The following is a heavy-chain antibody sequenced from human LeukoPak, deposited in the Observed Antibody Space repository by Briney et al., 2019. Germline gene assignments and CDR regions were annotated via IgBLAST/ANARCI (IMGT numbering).Heavy chain of an antibody. CDR1: GGSISSYY. CDR2: IYTSGST. V-gene: IGHV4-4*07. CDR3: ARLHLGYCSSTSCYTGNWFDP. D-gene: IGHD2-2*02. J-gene: IGHJ5*02. Sequence: SETLSLTCTVSGGSISSYYWSWIRQPAGKGLEWIGRIYTSGSTNYNPSLKSRVTMSVDTSKNQFSLKLSSVTAADTAVYYCARLHLGYCSSTSCYTGNWFDPWGQGTLVTVSS.